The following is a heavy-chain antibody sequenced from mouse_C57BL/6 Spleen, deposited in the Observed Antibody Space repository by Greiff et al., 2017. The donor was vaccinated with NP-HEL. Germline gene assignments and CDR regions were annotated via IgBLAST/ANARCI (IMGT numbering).Heavy chain of an antibody. J-gene: IGHJ2*01. CDR1: GYTFTSYW. CDR3: AGDYGSSYVFDY. Sequence: QVQLKQPGAELVKPGASVKLSCKASGYTFTSYWMHWVKQRPGQGLEWIGMIHPNSGSTNYNEKFKSKATLTVDKSSSTAYMQLSSLTSEDSAVYYCAGDYGSSYVFDYWGQGTTLTVSS. CDR2: IHPNSGST. V-gene: IGHV1-64*01. D-gene: IGHD1-1*01.